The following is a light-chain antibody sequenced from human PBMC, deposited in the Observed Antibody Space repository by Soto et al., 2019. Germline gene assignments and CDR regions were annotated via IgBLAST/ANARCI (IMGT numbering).Light chain of an antibody. V-gene: IGLV2-14*01. CDR2: EVS. CDR1: SSDVGGYNY. CDR3: SSYTSCSTYV. J-gene: IGLJ1*01. Sequence: QSALTQPASVSGSPGQSITISCTGTSSDVGGYNYVSWYQQHPGKAPKLMIYEVSNRPSGVSNRFSGSKSGNTASLTISGLHAEYEADYYCSSYTSCSTYVFVAGTKVTVL.